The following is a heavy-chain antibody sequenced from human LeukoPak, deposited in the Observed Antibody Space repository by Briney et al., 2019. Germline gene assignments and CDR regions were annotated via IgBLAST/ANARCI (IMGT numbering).Heavy chain of an antibody. D-gene: IGHD3-10*01. CDR3: AREVAGFGELVFDY. J-gene: IGHJ4*02. Sequence: SETLSLTCTVSGGSINNYYWGWIRQPPGKGLEWIGSIYHSGSTYYNPSLKSRVTISVDTSKNQFSLKLSSVTAADTAVYYCAREVAGFGELVFDYWGQGTLVTVSS. V-gene: IGHV4-38-2*02. CDR2: IYHSGST. CDR1: GGSINNYY.